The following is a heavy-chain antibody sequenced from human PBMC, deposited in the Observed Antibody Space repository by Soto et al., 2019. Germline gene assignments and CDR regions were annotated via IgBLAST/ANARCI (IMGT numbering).Heavy chain of an antibody. J-gene: IGHJ6*02. Sequence: ASVKVSCKVSGYTFTSYGISWVRQATGQGLEWMGWMNPNSGNTGYAQKFQGRVTMTRNTSISTAYMELSSLRSEDTAVYYCARGPRPYYDILTGYYHYYYYGMDVWGQGTTVTVSS. D-gene: IGHD3-9*01. CDR2: MNPNSGNT. V-gene: IGHV1-8*02. CDR3: ARGPRPYYDILTGYYHYYYYGMDV. CDR1: GYTFTSYG.